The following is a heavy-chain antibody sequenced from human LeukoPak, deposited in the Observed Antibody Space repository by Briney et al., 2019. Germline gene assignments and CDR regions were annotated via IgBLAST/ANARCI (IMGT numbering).Heavy chain of an antibody. Sequence: PSETLSLTCTVSGGSISSYYWSWIRQPPGKGLEWVGYIYYSGSTNYNPSLKSRVTISVDTSKNQFSLKLSSVTAADTAVYYCARDQAGTTDYWGQGTLVTVSS. CDR2: IYYSGST. V-gene: IGHV4-59*01. CDR1: GGSISSYY. J-gene: IGHJ4*02. D-gene: IGHD1-7*01. CDR3: ARDQAGTTDY.